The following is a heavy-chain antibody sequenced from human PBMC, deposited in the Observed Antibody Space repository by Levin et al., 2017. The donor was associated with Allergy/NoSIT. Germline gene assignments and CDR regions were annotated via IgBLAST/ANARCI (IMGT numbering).Heavy chain of an antibody. Sequence: GESLKISCKASGYTFTGYYMHWVRQAPGQGLEWMGWINPNSGGTNYAQKFQGRVTMTRDTSISTAYMELSRLRSDDTAVYFCAREPPYDRRGSPVLNSVYCGCWGQGTLVAVSS. CDR1: GYTFTGYY. CDR2: INPNSGGT. J-gene: IGHJ4*02. V-gene: IGHV1-2*02. CDR3: AREPPYDRRGSPVLNSVYCGC. D-gene: IGHD3-22*01.